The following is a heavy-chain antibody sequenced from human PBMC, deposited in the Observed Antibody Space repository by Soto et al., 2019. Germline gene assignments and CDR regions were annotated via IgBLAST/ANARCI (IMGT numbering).Heavy chain of an antibody. CDR2: ISDDSSRT. V-gene: IGHV3-23*01. J-gene: IGHJ5*01. CDR3: VKGGWLDF. CDR1: GFSFSTFE. Sequence: EVQLLESGGGLVQPGGSLRLSCAASGFSFSTFEMSWVRQAPGRGLEWVSFISDDSSRTYYADAVKGRFTISRDNSKSTLYLQMNSLTAEDTAVYACVKGGWLDFWGQGTLVTVSS. D-gene: IGHD3-16*01.